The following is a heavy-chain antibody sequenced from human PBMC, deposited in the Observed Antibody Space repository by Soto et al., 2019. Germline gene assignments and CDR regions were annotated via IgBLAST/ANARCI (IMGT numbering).Heavy chain of an antibody. V-gene: IGHV4-31*03. CDR2: IYNSGTT. Sequence: QVRLQESGPGLVRPSQTLSLTCNVSGAPISSGGFYWSWIRQHPGKGPAWIVYIYNSGTTFYNPSLGSRVTMSLDAAKNHFSLELRSVTVADTAVYYCAREPISTPRGVTQVDPWGQGTQGTVSS. CDR3: AREPISTPRGVTQVDP. J-gene: IGHJ5*02. CDR1: GAPISSGGFY. D-gene: IGHD3-10*01.